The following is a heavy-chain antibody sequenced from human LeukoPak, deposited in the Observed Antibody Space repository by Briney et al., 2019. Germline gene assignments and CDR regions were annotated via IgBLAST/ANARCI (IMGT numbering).Heavy chain of an antibody. Sequence: SETLSLTCTVSDGSISSSSYYWGWIRQPPGKGLEWIGRIYYSGSTYYNPSLKSRVTISVDTSKNQFSLKLSSVTAADTAVYYCARHSAGRVFDYWGQGTLVTVSS. V-gene: IGHV4-39*01. D-gene: IGHD3-10*01. CDR2: IYYSGST. CDR3: ARHSAGRVFDY. CDR1: DGSISSSSYY. J-gene: IGHJ4*02.